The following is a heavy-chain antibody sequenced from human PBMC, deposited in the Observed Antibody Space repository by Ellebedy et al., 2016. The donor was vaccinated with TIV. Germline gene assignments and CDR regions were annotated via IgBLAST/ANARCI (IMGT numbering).Heavy chain of an antibody. CDR3: ARVRRRTNCSSTSCPGLGDYYGMDV. CDR1: GGSIGGYY. D-gene: IGHD2-2*01. CDR2: INHSGST. J-gene: IGHJ6*02. V-gene: IGHV4-34*01. Sequence: SETLSLXXTVSGGSIGGYYWSWIRQPPGKGLEWIGEINHSGSTNYNPSLKSRVTISVDTSKNQFSLKLSSVTAADTAVYYCARVRRRTNCSSTSCPGLGDYYGMDVWGQGTTVTVSS.